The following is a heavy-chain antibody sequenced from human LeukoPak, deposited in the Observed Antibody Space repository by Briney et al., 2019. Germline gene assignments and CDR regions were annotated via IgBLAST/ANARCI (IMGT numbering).Heavy chain of an antibody. CDR2: IYYSGST. CDR3: ARKDYGDYYFDY. J-gene: IGHJ4*02. Sequence: SETLSLTCTVSGGSISSSSYYWGWIRQPPGKGLEWIGSIYYSGSTYYNPSLKSRVTISVDTSKNQFSLKLSSVTAADTAVYYCARKDYGDYYFDYWGQGTLVTVSS. D-gene: IGHD4-17*01. CDR1: GGSISSSSYY. V-gene: IGHV4-39*01.